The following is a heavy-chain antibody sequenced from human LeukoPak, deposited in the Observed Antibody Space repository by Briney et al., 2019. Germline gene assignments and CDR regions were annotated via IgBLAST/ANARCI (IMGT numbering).Heavy chain of an antibody. V-gene: IGHV1-18*01. CDR2: ISAYNGNT. CDR3: ARVRDCSGGSCYSIRPVRTPRRQNPHWYFDL. Sequence: GASVKVSCKASGYTFTSYGISWVRQAPGQGLEWMGWISAYNGNTNYAQKLQGRVTMTTDTSTSTAYMELRSLRSDDTAVYYCARVRDCSGGSCYSIRPVRTPRRQNPHWYFDLWGRGTLVTVSS. D-gene: IGHD2-15*01. CDR1: GYTFTSYG. J-gene: IGHJ2*01.